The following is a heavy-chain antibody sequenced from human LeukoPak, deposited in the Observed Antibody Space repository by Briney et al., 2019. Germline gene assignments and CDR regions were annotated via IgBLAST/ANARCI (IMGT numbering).Heavy chain of an antibody. CDR1: GDSISSSSYY. V-gene: IGHV4-39*07. J-gene: IGHJ5*02. CDR3: ARASSTVTTTEFDP. D-gene: IGHD4-17*01. CDR2: IYYSGST. Sequence: SETLSLTCTVSGDSISSSSYYWDWIRQPPGMGLEWIGSIYYSGSTYYSPSLKSRVTISVDTSKNQFSLKLSSVTAADTAVYYCARASSTVTTTEFDPWGQGTLVTVSS.